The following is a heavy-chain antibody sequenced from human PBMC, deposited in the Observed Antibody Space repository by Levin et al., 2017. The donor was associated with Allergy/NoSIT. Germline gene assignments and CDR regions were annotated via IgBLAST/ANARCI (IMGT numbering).Heavy chain of an antibody. CDR1: GFTFSSYG. D-gene: IGHD6-19*01. J-gene: IGHJ6*04. Sequence: AGGSLRLSCAASGFTFSSYGMHWVRQAPGKGLEWVAVIWYDGSNKYYADSVKGRFTISRDNSKNTLYLQMNSLRAEDTAVYYCARDANSSGFGDVWGKGTTVTVSS. V-gene: IGHV3-33*01. CDR3: ARDANSSGFGDV. CDR2: IWYDGSNK.